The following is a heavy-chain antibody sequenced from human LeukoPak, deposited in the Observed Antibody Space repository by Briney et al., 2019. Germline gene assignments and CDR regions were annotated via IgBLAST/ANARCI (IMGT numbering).Heavy chain of an antibody. CDR3: ARSSHIAARPKYFGY. V-gene: IGHV3-30-3*01. J-gene: IGHJ4*02. CDR1: GFTFSSYA. CDR2: ISYDGSNK. Sequence: GGSLRLSCAASGFTFSSYAMHWVRQAPGKGLEWVAVISYDGSNKYYADSVKGRFTISRDNSKNTLYLQMNSLRAEDTAVYYCARSSHIAARPKYFGYWGQGVLVTVSS. D-gene: IGHD6-6*01.